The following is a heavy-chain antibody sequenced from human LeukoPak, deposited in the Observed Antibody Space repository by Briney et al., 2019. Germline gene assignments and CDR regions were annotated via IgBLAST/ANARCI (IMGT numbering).Heavy chain of an antibody. J-gene: IGHJ4*02. CDR1: GFTFSTYA. CDR2: ISSAGTNE. CDR3: ARAFTGDLGYFDY. Sequence: GGSLRLSCAASGFTFSTYAMHWVRQAPGKGLEWVAVISSAGTNEYYADSVKGRFTISKDNSKNTLYLQMSSLRADDTAVYYCARAFTGDLGYFDYWGQGTLVTVSS. D-gene: IGHD2-21*02. V-gene: IGHV3-30-3*01.